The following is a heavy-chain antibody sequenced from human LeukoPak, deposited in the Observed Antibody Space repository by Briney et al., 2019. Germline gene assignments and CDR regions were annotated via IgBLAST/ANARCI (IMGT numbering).Heavy chain of an antibody. Sequence: SETLSLTCAVYGGSFSGYYWSWIRQPPGKGLEWIGEINHSGSTNYNPSLKSRVTISVDTSKNQLSLKLSSVTAADTAVYYCARGYCSSTSCYEGDYWGQGTLVTVPS. J-gene: IGHJ4*02. V-gene: IGHV4-34*01. CDR3: ARGYCSSTSCYEGDY. CDR2: INHSGST. CDR1: GGSFSGYY. D-gene: IGHD2-2*01.